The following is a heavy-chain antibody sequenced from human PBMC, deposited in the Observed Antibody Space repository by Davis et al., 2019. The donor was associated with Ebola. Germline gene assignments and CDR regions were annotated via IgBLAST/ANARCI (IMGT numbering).Heavy chain of an antibody. CDR2: INWNGGSP. Sequence: GESLKISCGASGFTFDDYAMTWVRQAPGKGLEWVPGINWNGGSPGYADSVKGRFTISRDNVKNSLYLRMNDLRVEDTALYHCARVNAATGYSRFDTWGQGTLVTVSS. CDR1: GFTFDDYA. CDR3: ARVNAATGYSRFDT. D-gene: IGHD3-9*01. J-gene: IGHJ5*01. V-gene: IGHV3-20*01.